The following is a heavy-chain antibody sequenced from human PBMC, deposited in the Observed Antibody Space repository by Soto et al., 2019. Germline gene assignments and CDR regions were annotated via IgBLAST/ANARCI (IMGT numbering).Heavy chain of an antibody. J-gene: IGHJ6*02. Sequence: ASVKVSCKASGYTFTCYYMHWVRQAPGQGLEWMGWINAGNGNTKYSQKFQGRVTITRDTSASTAYMELSSLRSEDTAVYYCAGGWFGHPNQQNDYYYYYGMDVWGQGTTVTVSS. V-gene: IGHV1-3*01. CDR2: INAGNGNT. D-gene: IGHD3-10*01. CDR1: GYTFTCYY. CDR3: AGGWFGHPNQQNDYYYYYGMDV.